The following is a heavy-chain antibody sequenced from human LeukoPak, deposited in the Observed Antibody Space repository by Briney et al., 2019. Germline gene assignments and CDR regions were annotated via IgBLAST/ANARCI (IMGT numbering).Heavy chain of an antibody. V-gene: IGHV1-69*13. Sequence: SVKVSCKASGGTFSSYAISWVRQAPGQGLEWMGGIIPIFGTANHAQKFQGRVTITADESTSTAYMELSSLGSEDTAVYYCARSPSSVAATWFDPWGQGTLVTVSS. CDR1: GGTFSSYA. J-gene: IGHJ5*02. CDR2: IIPIFGTA. CDR3: ARSPSSVAATWFDP. D-gene: IGHD2-15*01.